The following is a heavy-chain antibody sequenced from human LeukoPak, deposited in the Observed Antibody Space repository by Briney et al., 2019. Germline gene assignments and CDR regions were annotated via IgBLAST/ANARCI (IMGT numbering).Heavy chain of an antibody. CDR2: ISSSSDFT. Sequence: GGSLRLSCAASGFTFSDYYMNWIRQAPGKGLEWVAYISSSSDFTNYADSVKGRFTISRDNSKNMLYLQMNSLRAEDTAVYYCAKPYYYGSRSYMDYWGQGTLVTVSS. V-gene: IGHV3-11*06. CDR1: GFTFSDYY. J-gene: IGHJ4*02. D-gene: IGHD3-10*01. CDR3: AKPYYYGSRSYMDY.